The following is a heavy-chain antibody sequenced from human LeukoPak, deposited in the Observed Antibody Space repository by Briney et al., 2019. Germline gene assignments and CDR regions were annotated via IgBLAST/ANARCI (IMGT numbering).Heavy chain of an antibody. CDR3: AKDLRRYCSSTSCYFDY. Sequence: GGSLRLSCAASGFIFSSYNMNWVRQAPGKGLEWVAFIRYDGSNKYYADSVKGRFTISRDNSKNTLYLQMNSLRAEDTAVYYCAKDLRRYCSSTSCYFDYWGQGTLVTVSS. D-gene: IGHD2-2*01. J-gene: IGHJ4*02. CDR2: IRYDGSNK. CDR1: GFIFSSYN. V-gene: IGHV3-30*02.